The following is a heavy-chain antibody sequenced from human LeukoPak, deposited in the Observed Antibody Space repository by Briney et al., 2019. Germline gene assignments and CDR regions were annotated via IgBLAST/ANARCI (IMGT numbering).Heavy chain of an antibody. D-gene: IGHD1-26*01. J-gene: IGHJ4*02. V-gene: IGHV4-34*01. CDR3: AGSPMVGATSYYFDY. CDR1: GGSFSGYY. CDR2: INHSGST. Sequence: SETLSHTCAVYGGSFSGYYWSWIRQPPGKGLEWIGEINHSGSTNYNPSLKSRVTISVDTSKNQFSLKLSSVTAADTAVYYCAGSPMVGATSYYFDYWGQGTLVTVSS.